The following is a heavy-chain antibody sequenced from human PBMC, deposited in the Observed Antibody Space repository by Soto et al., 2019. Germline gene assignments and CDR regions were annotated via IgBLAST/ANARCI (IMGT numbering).Heavy chain of an antibody. CDR2: IRAYNGNT. CDR1: GYTFTSYG. CDR3: ARDLPTMDV. J-gene: IGHJ6*02. V-gene: IGHV1-18*01. Sequence: ASAKVSSKASGYTFTSYGLSWVRQAPGQGLEWMGWIRAYNGNTNYAQKLQGRVTMTTDTSTSTAYMELRSLRSDDTAVYYCARDLPTMDVWGQGTTVTVSS.